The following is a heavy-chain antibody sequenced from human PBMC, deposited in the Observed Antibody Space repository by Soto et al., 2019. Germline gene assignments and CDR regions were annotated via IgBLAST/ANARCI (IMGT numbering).Heavy chain of an antibody. Sequence: SLKISCAASGFTFSSYGMHWVRQAPGKGLEWVAVIWYDGSNKYYADSVKGRFTISRDNSKNTLYLQMNSLRAEDTAVYYCARVRGIAARRGGRIFDYWGQGTLVTVSS. CDR3: ARVRGIAARRGGRIFDY. CDR1: GFTFSSYG. CDR2: IWYDGSNK. V-gene: IGHV3-33*01. D-gene: IGHD6-6*01. J-gene: IGHJ4*02.